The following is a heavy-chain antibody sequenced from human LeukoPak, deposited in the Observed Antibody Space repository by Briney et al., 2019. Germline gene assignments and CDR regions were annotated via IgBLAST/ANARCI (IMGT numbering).Heavy chain of an antibody. CDR2: MYLSGTT. J-gene: IGHJ4*02. CDR1: GDSINSLDL. V-gene: IGHV4-4*02. D-gene: IGHD3-16*01. CDR3: ARGGTETYYFDY. Sequence: SETLSLTCTVSGDSINSLDLWSWVRQPPGKGLEWIGEMYLSGTTHSNPSVKSRVTISIDKSKNQFSLKLSSVTAADTAVYYCARGGTETYYFDYWGQGTLVTVSS.